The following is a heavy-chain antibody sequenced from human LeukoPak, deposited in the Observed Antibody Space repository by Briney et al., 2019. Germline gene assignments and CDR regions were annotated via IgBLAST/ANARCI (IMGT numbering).Heavy chain of an antibody. J-gene: IGHJ6*03. CDR2: ISGSGGST. V-gene: IGHV3-23*01. Sequence: TGGSLRLSCAASGFTFSSYAMSWVRQAPGKGLEWVSAISGSGGSTYYPDSVKGRFTISGDNSKNTLYLQMNSLRAEDTAVYYCASNGGSTPPSYYYYYYYMDVWGKGTTVTVSS. D-gene: IGHD3-16*01. CDR1: GFTFSSYA. CDR3: ASNGGSTPPSYYYYYYYMDV.